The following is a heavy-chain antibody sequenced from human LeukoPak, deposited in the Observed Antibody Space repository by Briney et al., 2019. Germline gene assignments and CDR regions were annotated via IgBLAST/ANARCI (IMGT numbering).Heavy chain of an antibody. V-gene: IGHV3-9*01. D-gene: IGHD3-10*01. CDR1: GFTFDDYA. J-gene: IGHJ4*02. Sequence: GGSLGLSCAASGFTFDDYAMHWVRQAPGKGLEWVSGISWNSGSIGHADSVKGRFTISRDNAKNSLYLQMNSLRAEDTALYYCAKDKHYYGSGTICDWGQGTLVTVSS. CDR3: AKDKHYYGSGTICD. CDR2: ISWNSGSI.